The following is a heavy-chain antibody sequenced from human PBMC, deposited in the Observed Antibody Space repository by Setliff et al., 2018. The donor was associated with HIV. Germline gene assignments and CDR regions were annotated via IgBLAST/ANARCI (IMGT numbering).Heavy chain of an antibody. V-gene: IGHV1-69*05. J-gene: IGHJ3*01. CDR2: IIPIFKSA. CDR3: ARTSGDAYNYEGAFDV. Sequence: SVKVSCKVSGDTFNNYGLNWVRQAPGQGLEWMGGIIPIFKSADYALKFQGRVTITTDESTSTAYMDLSSLKSEDTAIYYCARTSGDAYNYEGAFDVWGQGTLVTVSS. D-gene: IGHD5-12*01. CDR1: GDTFNNYG.